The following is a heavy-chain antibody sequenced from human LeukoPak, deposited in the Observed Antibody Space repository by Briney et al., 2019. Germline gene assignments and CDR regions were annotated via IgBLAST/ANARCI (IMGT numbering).Heavy chain of an antibody. CDR2: ISSSSSYT. CDR1: GFTFSDYY. J-gene: IGHJ4*02. Sequence: PGGSLRLSCAASGFTFSDYYMSWIRQAPGKGLEWVSYISSSSSYTNYADSVKGRFTISRDNAKNSLYLQMNSLRAEDTAVYYCARSGFTYYYDYWGRGTLVTVSS. V-gene: IGHV3-11*06. D-gene: IGHD3-10*01. CDR3: ARSGFTYYYDY.